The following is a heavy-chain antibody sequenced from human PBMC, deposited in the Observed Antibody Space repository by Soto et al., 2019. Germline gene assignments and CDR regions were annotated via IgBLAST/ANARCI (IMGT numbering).Heavy chain of an antibody. CDR2: SYYSGST. Sequence: QVQLQESGPGLVKPSQTLSLTCTVSGGSISSGDYYWSWIRQPPGKGLEWIGYSYYSGSTYYNPSLKGRVTISVDTSKNQFSLKLSSVPAADTAVYYCARSGLSSGLWFGELEGGGSDYWGQGTLVTVSS. CDR1: GGSISSGDYY. V-gene: IGHV4-30-4*01. D-gene: IGHD3-10*01. J-gene: IGHJ4*02. CDR3: ARSGLSSGLWFGELEGGGSDY.